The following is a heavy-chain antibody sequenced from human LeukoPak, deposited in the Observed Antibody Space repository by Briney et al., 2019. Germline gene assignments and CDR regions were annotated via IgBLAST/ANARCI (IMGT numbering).Heavy chain of an antibody. CDR3: ARGGTSWRSGYYMDV. J-gene: IGHJ6*03. Sequence: TSETLSLTCTVSGGSISSYYWSWIRQPPGKGLEWIGYIYYSGSTNYNPSLKSRVTISVDTSKNQFSLKLSSVTAADTAVYYCARGGTSWRSGYYMDVWGKGTTVTVSS. CDR2: IYYSGST. CDR1: GGSISSYY. D-gene: IGHD3-16*01. V-gene: IGHV4-59*01.